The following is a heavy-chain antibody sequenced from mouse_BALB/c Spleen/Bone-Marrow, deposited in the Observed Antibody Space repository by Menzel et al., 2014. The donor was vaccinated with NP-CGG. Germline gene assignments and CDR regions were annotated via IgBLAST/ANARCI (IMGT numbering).Heavy chain of an antibody. J-gene: IGHJ2*01. CDR2: INPYNDGT. Sequence: VQLKESGPELVKPGASVKMSCKASGYTFTSYILHWVKQTPGQGLEWIGYINPYNDGTKYNEKFKGKATLTSDKFSSATYMELSSLTSEDSAVYYCARGGGHYFDYWGQGTTLTVSS. V-gene: IGHV1-14*01. CDR3: ARGGGHYFDY. CDR1: GYTFTSYI.